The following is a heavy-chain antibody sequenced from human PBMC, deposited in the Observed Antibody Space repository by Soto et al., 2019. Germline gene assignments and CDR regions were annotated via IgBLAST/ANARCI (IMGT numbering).Heavy chain of an antibody. D-gene: IGHD3-16*01. CDR1: GFTFSNYA. CDR3: AREGGDAFDI. V-gene: IGHV3-30*04. J-gene: IGHJ3*02. Sequence: QVHLVESGGGVVQPGRSLRLSCAASGFTFSNYAMHWVRQAPGKGLEWVAFISYDGRTKCHADTVKGRFTISRDNSKNTVFLQMNSLRVEATVVYYCAREGGDAFDIWGQGTMVTVSS. CDR2: ISYDGRTK.